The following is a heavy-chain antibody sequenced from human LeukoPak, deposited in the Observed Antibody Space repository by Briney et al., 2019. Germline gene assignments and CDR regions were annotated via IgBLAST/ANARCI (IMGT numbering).Heavy chain of an antibody. CDR3: ARGLSAAAGTLLGY. CDR2: ISSNGGSR. V-gene: IGHV3-64*01. CDR1: GFTFSSYA. D-gene: IGHD6-13*01. Sequence: GXSLRLXCAASGFTFSSYAMHWVRQAQGKGMEYVSAISSNGGSRYYANSVKGRFTISRDNSKNTLYLQMGSLRAEDMAVYYCARGLSAAAGTLLGYWGQGTLVTVSS. J-gene: IGHJ4*02.